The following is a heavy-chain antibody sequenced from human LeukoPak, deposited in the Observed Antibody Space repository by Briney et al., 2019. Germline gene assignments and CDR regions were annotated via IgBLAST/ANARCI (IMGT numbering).Heavy chain of an antibody. J-gene: IGHJ4*02. V-gene: IGHV3-30*18. CDR1: GFTFSTYW. Sequence: PGGSLRLSCAASGFTFSTYWMHWVRQAPGKGLEWVAVISYDGSNKYYADSVKGRFTISRDNSKNTLYLQMNSLRAEDTAVYYCAKGEVPAAMLSPFDYWGQGTLVTVSS. CDR3: AKGEVPAAMLSPFDY. D-gene: IGHD2-2*01. CDR2: ISYDGSNK.